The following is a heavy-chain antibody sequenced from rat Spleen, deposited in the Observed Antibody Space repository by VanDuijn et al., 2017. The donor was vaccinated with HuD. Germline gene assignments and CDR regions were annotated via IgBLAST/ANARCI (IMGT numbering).Heavy chain of an antibody. Sequence: EVQLVESGGGLVQPGRSLKLSCAASGFTFSNYDMAWVRQAPTKGLEWVASISTGGGNTYYRDSVKGRFTIARDNAKSTLYLQRDSLRSEDTATYYCARHGIYNNYSWFAYWGQGTLVTVSS. J-gene: IGHJ3*01. CDR3: ARHGIYNNYSWFAY. D-gene: IGHD1-10*01. CDR2: ISTGGGNT. V-gene: IGHV5S23*01. CDR1: GFTFSNYD.